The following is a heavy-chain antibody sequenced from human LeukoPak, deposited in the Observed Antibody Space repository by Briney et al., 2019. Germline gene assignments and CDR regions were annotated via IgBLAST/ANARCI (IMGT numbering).Heavy chain of an antibody. CDR2: IYPGDSDT. CDR1: GYSFPSYW. J-gene: IGHJ4*02. D-gene: IGHD2-8*01. CDR3: ARDICYTVVPGVFDF. Sequence: GESLKISCKGSGYSFPSYWIGWVRQMPGKGLEWMWIIYPGDSDTRYSPSFQGQVTISADKSISTAYLQWSSLKASDTAMYYCARDICYTVVPGVFDFWGQGTLVTVSS. V-gene: IGHV5-51*01.